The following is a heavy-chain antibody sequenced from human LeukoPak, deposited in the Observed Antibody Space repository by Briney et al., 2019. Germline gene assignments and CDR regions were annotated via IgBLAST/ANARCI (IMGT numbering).Heavy chain of an antibody. V-gene: IGHV1-2*02. CDR3: ARAGIDCSSTSCYNGWFDP. Sequence: ASVKVSCKASRYTFTGYYIHWVRQAPGQGLEWMGWINPNSGDTNSAQKFQGRVTMTRDTSITTAYMELSSLKSDDTAVYYCARAGIDCSSTSCYNGWFDPWGQGTLVTVSS. D-gene: IGHD2-2*02. J-gene: IGHJ5*02. CDR1: RYTFTGYY. CDR2: INPNSGDT.